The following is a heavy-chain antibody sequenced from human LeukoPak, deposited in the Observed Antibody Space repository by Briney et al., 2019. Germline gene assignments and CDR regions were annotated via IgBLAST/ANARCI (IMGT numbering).Heavy chain of an antibody. CDR2: ISAYTGNT. J-gene: IGHJ5*02. CDR3: ARDGAAASLKRLSRPNGWFDP. D-gene: IGHD3-16*02. CDR1: GGTFSSYA. V-gene: IGHV1-18*01. Sequence: ASVKVSCKASGGTFSSYAIRWVRQAPGQGLEWMGRISAYTGNTNYAQKLQGRVTITTDTCTSTAYMELRSLRSDDTAVYYCARDGAAASLKRLSRPNGWFDPWGQGTLVTVSS.